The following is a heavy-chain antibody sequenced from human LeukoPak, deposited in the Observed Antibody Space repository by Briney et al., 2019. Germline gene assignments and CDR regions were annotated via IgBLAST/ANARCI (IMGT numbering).Heavy chain of an antibody. CDR1: GGSFSGYN. Sequence: SETLSLTCAVYGGSFSGYNWSWIRQPPGKGLEWIGYIYYSGSTNYNPSLKSRVTISVDTSKNQFSLKLSSVTAADTAVYYCARYKYYNNDNEYFDYWGQGTLVTVSS. D-gene: IGHD4-11*01. J-gene: IGHJ4*02. CDR2: IYYSGST. CDR3: ARYKYYNNDNEYFDY. V-gene: IGHV4-59*01.